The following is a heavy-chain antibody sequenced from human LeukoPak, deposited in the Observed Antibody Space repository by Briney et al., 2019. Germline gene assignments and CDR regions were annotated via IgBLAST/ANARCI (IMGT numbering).Heavy chain of an antibody. V-gene: IGHV3-48*03. CDR3: ARASRDYYGMDV. CDR2: ISSSGSII. Sequence: GGSLRLSCAASGFAFGIYAMNWVRQAPGKGLEWVSYISSSGSIIHYADSVKGRFTISRDNAKHSLHLQMNSLRAEDTAVYYCARASRDYYGMDVWGQGTTVTVSS. CDR1: GFAFGIYA. J-gene: IGHJ6*02.